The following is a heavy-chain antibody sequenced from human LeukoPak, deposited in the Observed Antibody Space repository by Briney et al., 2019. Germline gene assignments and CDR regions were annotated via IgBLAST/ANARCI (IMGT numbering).Heavy chain of an antibody. CDR3: ARGGSRQNFYYYGLDV. Sequence: PSETLSLTCTVSGGSTNSFFWNWIRQPPGKGLEWIGYISFSGITNYNPSLQSRVSMSVDTSKDEFSLRLSSVTAADTAVYYCARGGSRQNFYYYGLDVWGQGTTVTVSS. J-gene: IGHJ6*02. V-gene: IGHV4-59*01. CDR1: GGSTNSFF. D-gene: IGHD6-25*01. CDR2: ISFSGIT.